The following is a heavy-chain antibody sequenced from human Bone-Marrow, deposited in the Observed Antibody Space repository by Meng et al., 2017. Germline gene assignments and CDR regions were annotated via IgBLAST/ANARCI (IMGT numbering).Heavy chain of an antibody. CDR1: GFTFSSYA. V-gene: IGHV3-9*01. CDR2: ISWNSGSI. Sequence: GGSLRLSCAASGFTFSSYAMHWVRQAPGKGLEWVSGISWNSGSIGYADAVKGRFTISRDNAKNSLHLQMNSLRTEDTALYYCAKGITIFFNVVDVWGQGTTVTVSS. CDR3: AKGITIFFNVVDV. J-gene: IGHJ6*02. D-gene: IGHD3-3*01.